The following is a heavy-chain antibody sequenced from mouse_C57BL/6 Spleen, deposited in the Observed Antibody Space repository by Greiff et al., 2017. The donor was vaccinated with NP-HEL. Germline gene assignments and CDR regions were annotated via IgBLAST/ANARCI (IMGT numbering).Heavy chain of an antibody. CDR1: GYTFTDYY. Sequence: VQLQQSGPELVKPGASVKISCKASGYTFTDYYMNWVKQSHGKSLEWIGDINPNNGGTSYNQKFKGKATLTVDKSSSTAYMELRSLTSEDSAVYYCARKIYYYGSSWYFDVWGTGTTVTVSS. V-gene: IGHV1-26*01. CDR2: INPNNGGT. J-gene: IGHJ1*03. CDR3: ARKIYYYGSSWYFDV. D-gene: IGHD1-1*01.